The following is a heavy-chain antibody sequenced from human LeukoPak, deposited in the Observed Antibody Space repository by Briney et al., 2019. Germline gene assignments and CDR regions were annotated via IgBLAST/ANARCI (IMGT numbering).Heavy chain of an antibody. CDR2: TYYRSKWYN. Sequence: SQTLSLTCAISGDSVSSNSSAWNWLRQSPSRGLEWLGRTYYRSKWYNDYAVCVKSRITINADTSKNQFSLHLNSVTPEDTAVYYCVRSRDGYLTAFDPWGQGTLVTVSS. D-gene: IGHD5-24*01. CDR3: VRSRDGYLTAFDP. CDR1: GDSVSSNSSA. J-gene: IGHJ5*02. V-gene: IGHV6-1*01.